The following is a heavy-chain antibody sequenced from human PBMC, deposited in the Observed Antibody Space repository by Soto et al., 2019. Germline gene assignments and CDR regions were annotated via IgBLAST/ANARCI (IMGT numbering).Heavy chain of an antibody. J-gene: IGHJ4*02. V-gene: IGHV3-13*04. CDR3: ARAGGGYSYSRPGAAVGSIDY. Sequence: GGSLRLSCAASGFTFSSYDMHWVRQATGKDLEWVSAIGTAGDTYYPGSVKGRFTISRENAKNSLYLQINSLRAGDTAVYYCARAGGGYSYSRPGAAVGSIDYWGQGTLVTVSS. CDR1: GFTFSSYD. CDR2: IGTAGDT. D-gene: IGHD5-18*01.